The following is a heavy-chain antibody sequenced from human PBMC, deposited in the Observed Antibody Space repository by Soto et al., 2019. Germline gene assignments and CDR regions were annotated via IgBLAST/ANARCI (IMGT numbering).Heavy chain of an antibody. D-gene: IGHD3-9*01. V-gene: IGHV1-2*02. Sequence: ASVKVSCKASGYTFTGYYMHWVRQAPGQGLEWMGWINPNSGGTNYAQKFQGRVTMTRDTSISTAYMELSRLRSDDTAVYYCARDGAYYDILTGLPYWGQGTLVTVSS. J-gene: IGHJ4*02. CDR2: INPNSGGT. CDR1: GYTFTGYY. CDR3: ARDGAYYDILTGLPY.